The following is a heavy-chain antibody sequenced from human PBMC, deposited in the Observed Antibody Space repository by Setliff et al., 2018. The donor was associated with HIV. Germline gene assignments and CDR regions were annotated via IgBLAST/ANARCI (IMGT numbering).Heavy chain of an antibody. V-gene: IGHV4-39*01. CDR3: ASLTTDRFLEWLFVY. CDR1: GGSISSSSYY. J-gene: IGHJ4*02. D-gene: IGHD3-3*01. Sequence: SETLSLTCTVSGGSISSSSYYWGWMRQHPGKGLEWIGSIYYSGSTYYNPSLKTRVTISVDTSKNQFSLKLSSVTAADTAVYYCASLTTDRFLEWLFVYWGQGTLVTVSS. CDR2: IYYSGST.